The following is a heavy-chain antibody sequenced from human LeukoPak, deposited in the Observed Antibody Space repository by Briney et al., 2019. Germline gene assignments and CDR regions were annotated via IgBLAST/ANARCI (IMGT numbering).Heavy chain of an antibody. J-gene: IGHJ4*02. CDR1: GGSISSGDYY. D-gene: IGHD1-26*01. V-gene: IGHV4-30-4*08. CDR2: IYYSGST. CDR3: ARDPPIVGAAWFDY. Sequence: SETLSLTCTVSGGSISSGDYYWSWIRQPPGKGLEWIGYIYYSGSTYYNPSLKSRVTISVDTSKNQFSLKLSSVTAADTAVYYCARDPPIVGAAWFDYWGQGTLVTVSS.